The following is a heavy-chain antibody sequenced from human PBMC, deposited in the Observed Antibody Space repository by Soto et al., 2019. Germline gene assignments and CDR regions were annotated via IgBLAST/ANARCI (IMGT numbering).Heavy chain of an antibody. D-gene: IGHD2-8*01. CDR2: ISAYNGNT. J-gene: IGHJ6*02. Sequence: QVQLVQSGAEVKKPGASVKVSCKASGYTFTSYGTSWVRQAPGQGLEWMGWISAYNGNTNYAQKHQGRVTMTTDTSTSTAYMELRSLRSDDTAVYYCARGGKYCTNGVCSFSGLDVWGQGTTVTVSS. CDR3: ARGGKYCTNGVCSFSGLDV. V-gene: IGHV1-18*01. CDR1: GYTFTSYG.